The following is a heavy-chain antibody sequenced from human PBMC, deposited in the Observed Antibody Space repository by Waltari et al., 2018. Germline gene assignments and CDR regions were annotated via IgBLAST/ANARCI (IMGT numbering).Heavy chain of an antibody. V-gene: IGHV4-59*01. D-gene: IGHD6-19*01. CDR3: ARVGAPSSGFQRSQPFDY. CDR2: IYYSGST. CDR1: GGSLTSYY. J-gene: IGHJ4*02. Sequence: QVQLQESGPGLVKPSENLSLTCTAAGGSLTSYYWSWFRQSPGKGLEWIGYIYYSGSTNYNPSLKSRLTISVDRSNNQFSLNLTSMTAADTAVYYCARVGAPSSGFQRSQPFDYWGQGTLVTVSS.